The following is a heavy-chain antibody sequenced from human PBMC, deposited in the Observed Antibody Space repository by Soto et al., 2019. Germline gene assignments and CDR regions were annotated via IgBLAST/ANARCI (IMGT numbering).Heavy chain of an antibody. J-gene: IGHJ4*02. CDR3: AKEGGLSGSYYISSSYYFDY. Sequence: PGGSLRLSCVTSGVTISSYGMHWVRQAPGKGLEWVAIISYDGSNTYYAESVKGRFTISRDNSKNTLYLQMNSLRAEDTSVYYCAKEGGLSGSYYISSSYYFDYWGQGTLVTVSS. CDR2: ISYDGSNT. V-gene: IGHV3-30*18. D-gene: IGHD1-26*01. CDR1: GVTISSYG.